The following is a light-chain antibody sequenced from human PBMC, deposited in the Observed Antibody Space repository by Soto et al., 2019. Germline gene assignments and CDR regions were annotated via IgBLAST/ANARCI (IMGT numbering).Light chain of an antibody. CDR3: QHRGNWPRT. J-gene: IGKJ2*01. V-gene: IGKV3-11*01. CDR2: DAS. Sequence: EIVLTQSPATLSLSPGERATLSCRASQSITTYLSWYQQKPGQAPRLLIYDASNRDTDIPARFSGSGSGTELTLTIRSLKTEDFAVYYCQHRGNWPRTFGQGTKLEIK. CDR1: QSITTY.